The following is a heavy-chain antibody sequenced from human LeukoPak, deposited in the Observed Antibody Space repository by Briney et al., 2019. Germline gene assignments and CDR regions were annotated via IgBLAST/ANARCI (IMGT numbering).Heavy chain of an antibody. CDR3: ARGGDV. CDR1: GFTFDDYA. V-gene: IGHV3-9*01. CDR2: ISWNSGSI. J-gene: IGHJ6*02. Sequence: GRSLRLSCAASGFTFDDYAMHWVRQAPGKGLEWVSGISWNSGSIGYADSVKGRFTISRDNSKNTLYLQMNNLRAEDTAVYYCARGGDVWGQGTTVTVSS.